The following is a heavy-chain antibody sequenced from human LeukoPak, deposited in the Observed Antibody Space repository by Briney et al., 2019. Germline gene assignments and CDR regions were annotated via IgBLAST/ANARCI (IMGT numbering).Heavy chain of an antibody. CDR2: INHSGST. D-gene: IGHD4-17*01. CDR1: GGSFSGYY. CDR3: ARRGLPVTRYGMDV. J-gene: IGHJ6*02. V-gene: IGHV4-34*01. Sequence: SETLSLTCAVYGGSFSGYYWSWIRQPPGKGLEWIGEINHSGSTNYNPSLKSRVTISVDTSKNQFSLKLTSATATDTALYYCARRGLPVTRYGMDVWGPGTTVTVSS.